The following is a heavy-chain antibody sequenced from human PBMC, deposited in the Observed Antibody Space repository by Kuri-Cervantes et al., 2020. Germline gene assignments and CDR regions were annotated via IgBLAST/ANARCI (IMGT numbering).Heavy chain of an antibody. Sequence: ESLKISCAVYGGSFSGYYWSWIRQPPGKGLEWIGEINHSGSTNYNPSLKSRVTMSVDTSKNQFSLKLSSVTAADTAVYYCARGGGRGWLRSPIDYWGQGTLVTVSS. CDR2: INHSGST. CDR1: GGSFSGYY. D-gene: IGHD5-12*01. CDR3: ARGGGRGWLRSPIDY. J-gene: IGHJ4*02. V-gene: IGHV4-34*01.